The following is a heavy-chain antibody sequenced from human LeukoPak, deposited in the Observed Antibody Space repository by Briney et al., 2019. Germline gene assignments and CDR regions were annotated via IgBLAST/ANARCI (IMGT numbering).Heavy chain of an antibody. J-gene: IGHJ4*02. Sequence: GGSLRLSCAASGFTFSGYGMHWVRQAPGKGLEWVAVIWYDGSNRYYADSVKGRFTISRDNSKNTLYPQMNSLRAEDTAVYYCAGGDRIAAAGKGVDYWGQGTLVTVSS. CDR1: GFTFSGYG. CDR3: AGGDRIAAAGKGVDY. CDR2: IWYDGSNR. V-gene: IGHV3-33*01. D-gene: IGHD6-13*01.